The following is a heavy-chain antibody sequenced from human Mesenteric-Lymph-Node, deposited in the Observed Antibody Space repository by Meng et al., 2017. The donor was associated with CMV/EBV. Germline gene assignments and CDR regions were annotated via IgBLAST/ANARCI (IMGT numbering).Heavy chain of an antibody. CDR2: INSDGSSP. J-gene: IGHJ4*02. CDR3: TRVSCSSTSCSTIDY. V-gene: IGHV3-74*01. CDR1: GFTFSSYW. D-gene: IGHD2-2*01. Sequence: GESLKISCAASGFTFSSYWMHWVRQAPGKGLVWVSRINSDGSSPSYADSVKGRFSSSRDNAKNTLYLQMNSLRAEDTAVYYCTRVSCSSTSCSTIDYWGQGTLVTVSS.